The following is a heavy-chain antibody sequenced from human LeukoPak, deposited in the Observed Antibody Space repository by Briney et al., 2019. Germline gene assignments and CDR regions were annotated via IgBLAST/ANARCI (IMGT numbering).Heavy chain of an antibody. CDR1: GGSISNFY. V-gene: IGHV4-59*01. Sequence: SETLSLTCTVSGGSISNFYWTWIRQPPGKGLEWIGYISYSGSTNYNPSLKSRVTISADTSKNKFSLKLSSVTAADTAVYYCARVVLDYYGSGSYSHWGQGTLVTVSS. D-gene: IGHD3-10*01. CDR2: ISYSGST. J-gene: IGHJ4*02. CDR3: ARVVLDYYGSGSYSH.